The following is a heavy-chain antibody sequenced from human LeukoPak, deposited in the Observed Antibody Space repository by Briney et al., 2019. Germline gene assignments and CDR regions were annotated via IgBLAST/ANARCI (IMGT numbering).Heavy chain of an antibody. V-gene: IGHV4-4*07. D-gene: IGHD2-2*01. Sequence: SETLSLTCTVSGGSISSYYWSWIRQPAGKGLEWIGRIYTSGSTNYNPSLKNRVTMSVDTSKNQFSLKLSSVTAADTAVYYCARVGCSSTSCYGGLDYWGQGTLVTVSS. CDR2: IYTSGST. J-gene: IGHJ4*02. CDR3: ARVGCSSTSCYGGLDY. CDR1: GGSISSYY.